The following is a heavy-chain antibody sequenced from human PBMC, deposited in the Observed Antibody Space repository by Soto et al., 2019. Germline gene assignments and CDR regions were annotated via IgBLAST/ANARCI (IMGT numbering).Heavy chain of an antibody. CDR2: ISTYNGNT. J-gene: IGHJ4*02. V-gene: IGHV1-18*04. CDR1: GYTFISYS. CDR3: AREGAHSTGWYDYFDQ. Sequence: QVQLVQSGGEVKKPGASVNISCKATGYTFISYSITWVRQAPGQGLEWMGWISTYNGNTKYAQSLQGRVTLTRDTSTNTAFLEIRGLRSDDTAIYYCAREGAHSTGWYDYFDQWGPGTLVAVSS. D-gene: IGHD6-13*01.